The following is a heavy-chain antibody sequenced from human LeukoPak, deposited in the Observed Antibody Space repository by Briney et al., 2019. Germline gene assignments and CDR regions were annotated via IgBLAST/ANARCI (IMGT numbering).Heavy chain of an antibody. V-gene: IGHV3-21*01. Sequence: PGGSLRLSCAASGFTFSSYAMSWVRQAPGKGLEWVSSISSSSNYIYYADSVKGRFTISRDNAKNSLYLQMNSLRAADTAVYYCAQNFYDSSGLYFDYWGQGTLVTVS. CDR3: AQNFYDSSGLYFDY. CDR2: ISSSSNYI. J-gene: IGHJ4*02. CDR1: GFTFSSYA. D-gene: IGHD3-22*01.